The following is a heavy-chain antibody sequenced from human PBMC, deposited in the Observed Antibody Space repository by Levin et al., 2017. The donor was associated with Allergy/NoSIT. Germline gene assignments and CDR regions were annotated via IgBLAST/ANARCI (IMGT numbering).Heavy chain of an antibody. J-gene: IGHJ3*02. V-gene: IGHV3-11*05. CDR3: ARGDREGDYGEGPDAFDI. D-gene: IGHD4-17*01. Sequence: GGSLRLSCAASGFTFSDYYMSWIRQAPGKGLEWVSYISSSSSYTNYADSVKGRFTISRDNAKNSLYLQMNSLRAEDTAVYYCARGDREGDYGEGPDAFDIWGQGTMVTVSS. CDR2: ISSSSSYT. CDR1: GFTFSDYY.